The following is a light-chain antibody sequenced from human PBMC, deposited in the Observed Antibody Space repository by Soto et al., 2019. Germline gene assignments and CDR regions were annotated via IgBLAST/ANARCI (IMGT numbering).Light chain of an antibody. J-gene: IGKJ3*01. Sequence: EIVMTQSPATLSVSPGERVTLSCRASQSVSSSLAWYQQKPGQAPRLLIYGASTKATGIPARFSGSGSGTEFTLTISRLQSEDFAVYYCQQYNNWPPFTFGPGTKVEIK. V-gene: IGKV3-15*01. CDR3: QQYNNWPPFT. CDR1: QSVSSS. CDR2: GAS.